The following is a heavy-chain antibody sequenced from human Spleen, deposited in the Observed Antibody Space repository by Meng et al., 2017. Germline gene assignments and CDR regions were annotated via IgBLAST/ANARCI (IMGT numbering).Heavy chain of an antibody. CDR2: INPNSGGT. CDR3: ARDWAYYYGSGSYFDYYYYGVDV. J-gene: IGHJ6*02. CDR1: GYTFTGYY. D-gene: IGHD3-10*01. V-gene: IGHV1-2*06. Sequence: ASVKVSCKASGYTFTGYYMHWVRQAPGQGLEWMGRINPNSGGTNYAQKFQGRVTMTRDTSISTAYMELSRLRSDDTAVYYCARDWAYYYGSGSYFDYYYYGVDVWGQGTTVTVSS.